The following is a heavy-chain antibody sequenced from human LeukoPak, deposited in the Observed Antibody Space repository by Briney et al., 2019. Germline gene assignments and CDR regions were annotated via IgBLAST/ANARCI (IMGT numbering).Heavy chain of an antibody. D-gene: IGHD5-12*01. J-gene: IGHJ4*02. V-gene: IGHV3-11*04. Sequence: MSGGSLRLSCAASGFTFSDYYMSWIRQAPGKGLEWVSYISSSGSTIYYADSVKGRFTISRDNAKNSLYLQMNSLRAEDTAVYYCARDPGPYSGCDLGPPRANYFDYWGQGTLVTVSS. CDR3: ARDPGPYSGCDLGPPRANYFDY. CDR1: GFTFSDYY. CDR2: ISSSGSTI.